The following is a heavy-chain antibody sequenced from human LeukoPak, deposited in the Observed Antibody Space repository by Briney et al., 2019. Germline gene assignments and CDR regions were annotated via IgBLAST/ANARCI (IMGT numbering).Heavy chain of an antibody. J-gene: IGHJ4*01. CDR2: ISSSSSYI. Sequence: PGGSLRLSCAASGFTFSSYSMNWVRQAPGKGLEWVSSISSSSSYIYYADSVKGRFTISRDNAKNSLYLQMNSLRAEDTAVYYCARLGYCSSTSCYAFDYWGHGTLFTVSS. V-gene: IGHV3-21*01. CDR3: ARLGYCSSTSCYAFDY. D-gene: IGHD2-2*01. CDR1: GFTFSSYS.